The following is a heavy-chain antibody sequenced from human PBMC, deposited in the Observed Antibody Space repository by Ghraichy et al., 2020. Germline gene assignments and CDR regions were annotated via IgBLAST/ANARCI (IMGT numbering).Heavy chain of an antibody. CDR2: IYSSGST. CDR1: GGSISSGAYY. CDR3: ARERANLPLDY. V-gene: IGHV4-31*03. J-gene: IGHJ4*02. Sequence: SQTLSLTCTVSGGSISSGAYYWTWIRQHPGKGLEWIGYIYSSGSTYYNPSLKSRISMSLDTSKNQFSLKLSSVTAADTAVYYCARERANLPLDYWGQGTPVTVSS.